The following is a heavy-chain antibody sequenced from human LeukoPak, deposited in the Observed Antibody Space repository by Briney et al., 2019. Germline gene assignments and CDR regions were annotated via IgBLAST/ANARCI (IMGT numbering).Heavy chain of an antibody. V-gene: IGHV1-46*01. CDR3: ARDLHYYDSSGYLSGHFDY. CDR1: GDTFIRYG. CDR2: ISPSGGST. Sequence: ASVKVSCKASGDTFIRYGISWVRQAPGQGLEWMGIISPSGGSTSYAQKFQGRVTMTRDTSTSTVYMELSSLRSEDTAVYYCARDLHYYDSSGYLSGHFDYWGQGTLVTVSS. D-gene: IGHD3-22*01. J-gene: IGHJ4*02.